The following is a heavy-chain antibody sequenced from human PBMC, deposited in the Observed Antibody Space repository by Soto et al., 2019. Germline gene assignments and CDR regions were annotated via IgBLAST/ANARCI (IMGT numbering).Heavy chain of an antibody. CDR3: ARERTGTTSMDV. CDR1: GYPFTSYD. Sequence: QVQLVQSGAEVKKPGASVKVSCKASGYPFTSYDINWVRQATGQGLEWMGWMNPNSGNTGYAQKFRGRVTMTRNTSVSTAYMEVSRLRSEDRAVYYCARERTGTTSMDVWGKGTTVTVSS. D-gene: IGHD1-1*01. J-gene: IGHJ6*04. V-gene: IGHV1-8*01. CDR2: MNPNSGNT.